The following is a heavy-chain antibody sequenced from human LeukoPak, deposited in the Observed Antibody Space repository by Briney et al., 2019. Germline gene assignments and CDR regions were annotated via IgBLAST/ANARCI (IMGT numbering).Heavy chain of an antibody. CDR3: ARARGYCSSTSCQGRWFDP. D-gene: IGHD2-2*01. Sequence: PSETLSLTCAVDGGSFSGYYWSWIRQPPGKGLEWIGEINHSGSTNYNPSLKSRVTISVDTSKNQFSLKLSSVTAADTAVYYCARARGYCSSTSCQGRWFDPWGQGTLVTVSS. J-gene: IGHJ5*02. V-gene: IGHV4-34*01. CDR2: INHSGST. CDR1: GGSFSGYY.